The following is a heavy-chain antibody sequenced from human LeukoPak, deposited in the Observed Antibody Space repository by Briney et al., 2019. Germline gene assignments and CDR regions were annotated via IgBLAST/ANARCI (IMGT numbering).Heavy chain of an antibody. CDR1: GFTFSSYA. V-gene: IGHV3-23*01. CDR2: ISGSGGST. D-gene: IGHD3-3*01. CDR3: AKGGYDFWSGYHDY. Sequence: GGSLRLSCAASGFTFSSYAMSWVRQAPGKGLEWVSAISGSGGSTYYADSVKGRFTISRDNSKNTLYLQMNSLRAEDTAVYYCAKGGYDFWSGYHDYWGQGTLVTVSS. J-gene: IGHJ4*02.